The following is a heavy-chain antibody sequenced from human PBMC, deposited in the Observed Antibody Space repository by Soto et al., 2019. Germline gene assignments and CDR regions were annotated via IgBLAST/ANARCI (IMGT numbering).Heavy chain of an antibody. Sequence: HPGGSLRLSCAASGFTFSSYWMSWVRQAPGKGLEWVANIKQDGSEKYYVDSVKGRFTISRDNAKNSLYLQMNSLRAEDTAVYYCASPLQGRNWNYGYWGQGTLVTVSS. CDR1: GFTFSSYW. V-gene: IGHV3-7*01. J-gene: IGHJ4*02. D-gene: IGHD1-20*01. CDR3: ASPLQGRNWNYGY. CDR2: IKQDGSEK.